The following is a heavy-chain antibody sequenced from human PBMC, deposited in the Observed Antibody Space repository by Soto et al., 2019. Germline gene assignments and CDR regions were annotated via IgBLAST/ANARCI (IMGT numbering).Heavy chain of an antibody. CDR2: IIPIFGGT. Sequence: QVQLEQSGAEVKKPGSLVKVSCKASGGTFSSYTINGVRQAPGQGLEWMGRIIPIFGGTNYAQKFRGGVTITADKATSTAYLELSSLRNNDTGVYYCVWGSGSQADDWGQGTLVSVSS. V-gene: IGHV1-69*02. D-gene: IGHD3-10*01. CDR1: GGTFSSYT. CDR3: VWGSGSQADD. J-gene: IGHJ4*02.